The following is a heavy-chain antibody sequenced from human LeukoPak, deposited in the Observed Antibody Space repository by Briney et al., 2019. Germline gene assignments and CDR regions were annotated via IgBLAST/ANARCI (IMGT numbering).Heavy chain of an antibody. V-gene: IGHV1-46*01. Sequence: ASVKVSCKASGYTLTSNYIHWVRQAPGQGLEWMGMIYPGDGSTSYAQKFQGRVTVTRDTSTSTVHMELSGLRPEDTAVYYCARDQEGFDYWGQGTLVTVSS. CDR1: GYTLTSNY. CDR3: ARDQEGFDY. CDR2: IYPGDGST. J-gene: IGHJ4*02.